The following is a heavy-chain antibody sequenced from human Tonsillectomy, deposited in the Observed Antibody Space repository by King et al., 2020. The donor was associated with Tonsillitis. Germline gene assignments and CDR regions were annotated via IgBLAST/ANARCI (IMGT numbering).Heavy chain of an antibody. J-gene: IGHJ4*02. Sequence: QLVQSGSEMKKPGAAVKISCKASGYIFNTYGMNWVRQAPGQGLQWMGWINTTTGQATYAQGFKGRFVFSVDSLRPAFLQISSLQFGDTAVYYCARDPPSIWFGESDYWGQGTLVTVSS. D-gene: IGHD3-10*01. CDR3: ARDPPSIWFGESDY. CDR2: INTTTGQA. CDR1: GYIFNTYG. V-gene: IGHV7-4-1*02.